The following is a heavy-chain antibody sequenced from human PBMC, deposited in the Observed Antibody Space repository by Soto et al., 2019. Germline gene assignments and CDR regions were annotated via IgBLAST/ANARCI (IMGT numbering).Heavy chain of an antibody. CDR3: ARHRGPTGPNY. CDR2: MYHSGNT. CDR1: GDSISSNNYH. D-gene: IGHD3-10*01. V-gene: IGHV4-39*01. Sequence: QLQLQESGPGLVKPSETLSLTCTVSGDSISSNNYHWGWIRQPPGKGLEWIGSMYHSGNTYHNPSLKSRVTISVDTSKTRLSLNLRSVTAADTAVYYCARHRGPTGPNYWGQGTLVTVSS. J-gene: IGHJ4*02.